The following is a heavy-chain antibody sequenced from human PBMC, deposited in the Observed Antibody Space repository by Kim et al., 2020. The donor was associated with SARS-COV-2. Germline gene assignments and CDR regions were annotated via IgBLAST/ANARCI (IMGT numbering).Heavy chain of an antibody. D-gene: IGHD2-15*01. V-gene: IGHV3-48*01. CDR1: GFTFSNYN. Sequence: GGSLRLSCAASGFTFSNYNMNWVRLAPGKGLEWVSYISSSSTTIYYADSVKGRCTISRDNAKNSLYLQMNSLRVEATAVYYCARGGRSSGGTSVYWGQGTLVTVSS. J-gene: IGHJ4*02. CDR2: ISSSSTTI. CDR3: ARGGRSSGGTSVY.